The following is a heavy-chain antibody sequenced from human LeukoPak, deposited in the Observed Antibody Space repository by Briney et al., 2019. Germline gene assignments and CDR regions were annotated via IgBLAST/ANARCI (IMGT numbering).Heavy chain of an antibody. CDR1: GFTFNNYW. J-gene: IGHJ4*02. CDR2: IKQDGSEK. D-gene: IGHD4-23*01. Sequence: GGSLRLSCAASGFTFNNYWTSWVRQAPGKGLEWVANIKQDGSEKHYVDSVKGRFTISRDNTKNSLYLQMNSLRAEDTAVYYCARDVAGGKSGLNDYWGQGTLVTVSS. V-gene: IGHV3-7*03. CDR3: ARDVAGGKSGLNDY.